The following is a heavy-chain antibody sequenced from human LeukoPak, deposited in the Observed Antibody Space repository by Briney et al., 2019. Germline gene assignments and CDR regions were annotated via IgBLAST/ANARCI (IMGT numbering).Heavy chain of an antibody. CDR3: ARDKGTSYLSSFDY. D-gene: IGHD6-6*01. CDR2: IYSGGST. CDR1: GFTVSSNY. V-gene: IGHV3-66*01. J-gene: IGHJ4*02. Sequence: GGSLRLSCAASGFTVSSNYMSWVRQAPGKGLEWVSVIYSGGSTYYADSVKGRFTIPRDNSKNTLYLQMNSLRAADTAVYYCARDKGTSYLSSFDYWGQGTLVTVSS.